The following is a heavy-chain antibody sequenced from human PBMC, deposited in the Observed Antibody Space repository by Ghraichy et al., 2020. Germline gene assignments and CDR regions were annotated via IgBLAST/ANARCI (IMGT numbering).Heavy chain of an antibody. CDR1: GFTFSSYG. V-gene: IGHV3-30*18. D-gene: IGHD2-21*02. J-gene: IGHJ6*02. CDR3: AKPVSDLSSYYYYGMDV. Sequence: GGSLNISCAASGFTFSSYGMHWVRQAPGKGLEWVAVISYDGSNKYYADSVKGRFTISRDNSKNTLYLQMNSLRAEDTAVYYCAKPVSDLSSYYYYGMDVWGQGTTVTVSS. CDR2: ISYDGSNK.